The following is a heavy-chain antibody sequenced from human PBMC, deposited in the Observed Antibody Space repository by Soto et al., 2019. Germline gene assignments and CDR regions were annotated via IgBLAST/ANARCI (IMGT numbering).Heavy chain of an antibody. CDR2: ISAYNGNT. Sequence: ASVKVSCKASGYTFASYAISWMRQAPGQGLEWMGWISAYNGNTNYAQKLQGRVTMTTDTSTSTAYMELRSLRSDDTVVYYCARDPPPPDYWSQGTLVTVSS. CDR1: GYTFASYA. CDR3: ARDPPPPDY. V-gene: IGHV1-18*01. J-gene: IGHJ4*02.